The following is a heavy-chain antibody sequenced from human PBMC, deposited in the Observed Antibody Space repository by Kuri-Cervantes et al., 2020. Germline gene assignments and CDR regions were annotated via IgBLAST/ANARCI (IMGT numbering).Heavy chain of an antibody. CDR2: IFYSGTT. Sequence: LRLSCTVSGGSISSGDFYWSWIRQPPGKGLEWIGYIFYSGTTYYSPSLKSRVSISVDTSKNQLSLKLSSVTAADTAVYYCARFGYPYGLDVWGQGTTVTVSS. V-gene: IGHV4-30-4*01. CDR3: ARFGYPYGLDV. CDR1: GGSISSGDFY. J-gene: IGHJ6*02. D-gene: IGHD5-12*01.